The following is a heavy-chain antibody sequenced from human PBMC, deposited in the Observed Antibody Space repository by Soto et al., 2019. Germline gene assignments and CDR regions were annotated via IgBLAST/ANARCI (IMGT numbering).Heavy chain of an antibody. D-gene: IGHD4-17*01. CDR3: ARGPYGDYGFDY. V-gene: IGHV4-34*01. Sequence: QVQLQQWGAGLLKPSETLSLTCPVYGGSSRGYYGSGIRQPPGRGLEWIGEINHSGSTNYNPSLKSRVTISVDTSKNQFSLKLSSVTAADTAVYYCARGPYGDYGFDYWGQGTLVTVSS. CDR1: GGSSRGYY. CDR2: INHSGST. J-gene: IGHJ4*02.